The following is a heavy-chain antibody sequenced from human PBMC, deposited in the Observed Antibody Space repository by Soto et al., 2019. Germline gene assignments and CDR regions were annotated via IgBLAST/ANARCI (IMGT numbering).Heavy chain of an antibody. Sequence: PSETLSLTCAVSGGSISSGGYSWSWIRQPPGKGLEWIGYIYHSGSTYYNPFLKSRVTISVDRSKNQFSLKLSSVTAADTAVYYCARVRSGWGIDYWGQGTLVTVSS. CDR1: GGSISSGGYS. CDR3: ARVRSGWGIDY. D-gene: IGHD6-19*01. CDR2: IYHSGST. V-gene: IGHV4-30-2*01. J-gene: IGHJ4*02.